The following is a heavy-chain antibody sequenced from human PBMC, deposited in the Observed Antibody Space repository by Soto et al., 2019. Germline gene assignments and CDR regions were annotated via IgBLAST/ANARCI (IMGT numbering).Heavy chain of an antibody. CDR2: LTPMFGTP. CDR1: GGTFSSYT. CDR3: ARDGTLYDSRAYYYLY. J-gene: IGHJ4*02. Sequence: QVQLVQSGAEVKKPGSSVKVSCKASGGTFSSYTITWVRQAPGQGLEWMGGLTPMFGTPNYAQKFRGRVTITADESPSTAYMELSSLRSEDTAMYFCARDGTLYDSRAYYYLYWGQGTLVTVSS. V-gene: IGHV1-69*01. D-gene: IGHD3-22*01.